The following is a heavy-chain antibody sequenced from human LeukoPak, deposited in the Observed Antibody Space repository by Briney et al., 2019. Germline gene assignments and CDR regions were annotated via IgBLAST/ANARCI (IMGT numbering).Heavy chain of an antibody. CDR2: MNPNSVYT. Sequence: ASVKVSCKASGYTFTTYDINWVRQATGQGLEWMGWMNPNSVYTGYAQKFQGRVTITRDTSISTAYMELSSLRSEDTAVYYCARVAGSIDYWGQGTLVTVSS. J-gene: IGHJ4*02. CDR1: GYTFTTYD. D-gene: IGHD6-19*01. CDR3: ARVAGSIDY. V-gene: IGHV1-8*03.